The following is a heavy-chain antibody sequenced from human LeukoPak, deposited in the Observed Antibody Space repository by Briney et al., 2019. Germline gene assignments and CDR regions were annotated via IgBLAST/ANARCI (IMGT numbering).Heavy chain of an antibody. V-gene: IGHV4-39*01. CDR2: IYYSGST. CDR3: ARPYGAAGLD. D-gene: IGHD4-17*01. J-gene: IGHJ4*02. Sequence: PSETLSLTCTVSGGSISSSSYYWGWIRQPPGRGLEWIGSIYYSGSTYYNPSLKSRVTISVDTSKNQFSLKLSSVTAADTAVYYCARPYGAAGLDWGQGTLVTVSS. CDR1: GGSISSSSYY.